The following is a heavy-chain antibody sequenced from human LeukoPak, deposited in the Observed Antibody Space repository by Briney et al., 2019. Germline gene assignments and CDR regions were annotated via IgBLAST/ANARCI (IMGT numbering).Heavy chain of an antibody. D-gene: IGHD3/OR15-3a*01. J-gene: IGHJ4*02. Sequence: SETLSLTYTVSGGSISSSSYYWGWIRQPPGKGLEWIGSIYYSGSTNSNPSLKSRVTMSVDTSKNQFSLKLSSVTAADTAVYFCARGYGLGSPYYFDYWGQGTLVTVSS. CDR3: ARGYGLGSPYYFDY. CDR1: GGSISSSSYY. V-gene: IGHV4-39*07. CDR2: IYYSGST.